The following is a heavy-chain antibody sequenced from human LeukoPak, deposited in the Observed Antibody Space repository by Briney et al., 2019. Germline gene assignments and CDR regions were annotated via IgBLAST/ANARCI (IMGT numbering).Heavy chain of an antibody. CDR3: ASRPYSSGWGIDY. Sequence: SETLSLTCTVSGGSISSGDYYWSWIRQPPGKGLEWIGYIYYSGSTYYNPSLKSRVTISVDTSKNQFSLKLSSVTAADTAVYYCASRPYSSGWGIDYWGQGTLVTVSS. J-gene: IGHJ4*02. D-gene: IGHD6-19*01. V-gene: IGHV4-30-4*08. CDR1: GGSISSGDYY. CDR2: IYYSGST.